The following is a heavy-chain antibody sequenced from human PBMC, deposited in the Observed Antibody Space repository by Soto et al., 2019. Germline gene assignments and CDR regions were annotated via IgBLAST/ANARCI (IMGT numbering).Heavy chain of an antibody. V-gene: IGHV1-69*05. CDR1: GGTFSSYA. Sequence: QVQLVQSGAEVKKPGSSVKVSCKASGGTFSSYAISWVRQAPGQGLEWMGGIIPIFDTADYAQKFQGRVTLTPDESTNTAYMELSSLRSEDTAVYYCAGHSSGVPGYYYGMDVWGQGTTVTVSS. CDR2: IIPIFDTA. J-gene: IGHJ6*02. D-gene: IGHD3-22*01. CDR3: AGHSSGVPGYYYGMDV.